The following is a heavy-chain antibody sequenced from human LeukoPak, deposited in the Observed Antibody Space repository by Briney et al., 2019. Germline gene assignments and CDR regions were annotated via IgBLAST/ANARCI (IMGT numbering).Heavy chain of an antibody. CDR1: RFTFSNYW. J-gene: IGHJ4*02. V-gene: IGHV3-7*01. Sequence: PGGSLRLSCAASRFTFSNYWMNWIRQAPGKGLEWVANIKQDGSEQSYVDSVKGRFTISRDNAKNSLYLQINALRAEDTAVYYCAKDVAVATNYFDYWGQGTLVTVSS. D-gene: IGHD5-12*01. CDR2: IKQDGSEQ. CDR3: AKDVAVATNYFDY.